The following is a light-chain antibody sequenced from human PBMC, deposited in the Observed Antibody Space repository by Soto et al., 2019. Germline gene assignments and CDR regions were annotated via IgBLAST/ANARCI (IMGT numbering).Light chain of an antibody. CDR1: SSNIGAGYD. CDR3: QSYDSSLRGRV. V-gene: IGLV1-40*01. CDR2: GNS. J-gene: IGLJ3*02. Sequence: QSVLTQPPSVSGAPGQRVTISCTGSSSNIGAGYDVHWYQQLPGTAPKLLIYGNSNRPSGVPDQFSGSKSGTSASLAITGLQAEDEADYYCQSYDSSLRGRVFGGGTKLTVL.